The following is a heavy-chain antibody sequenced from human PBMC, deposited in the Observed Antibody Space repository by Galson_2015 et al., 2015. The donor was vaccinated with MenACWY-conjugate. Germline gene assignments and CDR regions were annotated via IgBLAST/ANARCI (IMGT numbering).Heavy chain of an antibody. CDR3: ANLNYYGSGSYYKEDAFDI. Sequence: SLRLSCAASGFTFSSYAMHWVRQAPGKGLEWVAVISYDGSNKYYADSVKGRFTISRDNSKNTLYLQMNSLRAEDKAVYYCANLNYYGSGSYYKEDAFDIWD. J-gene: IGHJ3*02. CDR1: GFTFSSYA. V-gene: IGHV3-30*04. D-gene: IGHD3-10*01. CDR2: ISYDGSNK.